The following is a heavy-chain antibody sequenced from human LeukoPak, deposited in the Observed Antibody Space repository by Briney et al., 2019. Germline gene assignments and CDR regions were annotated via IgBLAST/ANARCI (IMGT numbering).Heavy chain of an antibody. CDR3: AREAAYFDC. CDR1: GFTFITFA. Sequence: GGSLRLSCADPGFTFITFAMSWVRHAPVERLEWVSVIGGSGTSTYYADSVNGRVTISRDKSQNTLYLLMNSLRPEDTAVYYCAREAAYFDCWGQGTLVTVSS. J-gene: IGHJ4*02. V-gene: IGHV3-23*01. CDR2: IGGSGTST. D-gene: IGHD6-13*01.